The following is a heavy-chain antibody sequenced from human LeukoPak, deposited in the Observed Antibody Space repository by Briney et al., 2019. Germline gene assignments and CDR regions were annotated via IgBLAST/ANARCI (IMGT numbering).Heavy chain of an antibody. CDR2: INPNSGGT. V-gene: IGHV1-2*02. CDR3: ARAPYYDFWSGYWAGYFDY. CDR1: GYTFTGYY. Sequence: ASVKVSCKASGYTFTGYYMHWVRQAPGQGLEWMGWINPNSGGTNYAQKFQGRVTMTRDTSISTAYMELSRLRSDDTAVYYCARAPYYDFWSGYWAGYFDYWGQGTLVTVSS. D-gene: IGHD3-3*01. J-gene: IGHJ4*02.